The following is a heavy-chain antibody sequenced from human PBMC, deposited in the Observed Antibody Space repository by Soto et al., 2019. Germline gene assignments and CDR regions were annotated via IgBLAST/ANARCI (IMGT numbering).Heavy chain of an antibody. V-gene: IGHV3-48*02. CDR3: AREAGTWHLPLNWFDP. D-gene: IGHD6-19*01. CDR2: ISSSSSTI. Sequence: GGSLRLSCAASGFTFSSYSMNWVRQAPGKGLERVSYISSSSSTIYYADSVKGRFTISRDNAKNSLYLQMNSLRDEDTAVYYCAREAGTWHLPLNWFDPWGQGTLVTVAS. CDR1: GFTFSSYS. J-gene: IGHJ5*02.